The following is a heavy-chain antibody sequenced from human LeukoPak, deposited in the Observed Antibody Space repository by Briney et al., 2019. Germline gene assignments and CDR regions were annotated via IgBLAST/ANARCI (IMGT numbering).Heavy chain of an antibody. V-gene: IGHV1-2*02. Sequence: ASVKVSCKASGYTFTGYYMHWVRQAPGQGLEWMGWINPNSGGTNYAQKFQGRVTMTRDTSISTAYMELSRLRSDDTAVYYCARAWIQLWGGHAFDIWGQGTMVTVSS. J-gene: IGHJ3*02. D-gene: IGHD5-18*01. CDR1: GYTFTGYY. CDR2: INPNSGGT. CDR3: ARAWIQLWGGHAFDI.